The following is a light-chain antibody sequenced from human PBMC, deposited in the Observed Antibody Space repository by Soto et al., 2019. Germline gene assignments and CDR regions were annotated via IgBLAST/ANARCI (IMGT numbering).Light chain of an antibody. CDR3: SSYTTSSTLV. Sequence: QSALTQPASVSGSPGQSITIACTGTNRDVGSYNLVSWYQQRPGEAPKLIISEVRNRPSGISYRFTGSKSGNTASLTISGLQAEVEADYYCSSYTTSSTLVFGGGTKLTVL. CDR2: EVR. J-gene: IGLJ3*02. V-gene: IGLV2-14*01. CDR1: NRDVGSYNL.